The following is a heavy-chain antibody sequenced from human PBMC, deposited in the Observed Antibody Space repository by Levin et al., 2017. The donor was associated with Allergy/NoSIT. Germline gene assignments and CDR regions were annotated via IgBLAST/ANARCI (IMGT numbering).Heavy chain of an antibody. CDR1: GGTFSSYA. D-gene: IGHD6-19*01. CDR2: IIPIFGTA. Sequence: ASVKVSCKASGGTFSSYAISWVRQAPGQGLEWMGGIIPIFGTANYAQKFQGRVTITADKSTSTAYMELSSLRSEDTAVYYCARGVSSGWRRWFDPWGQGTLVTVSS. J-gene: IGHJ5*02. CDR3: ARGVSSGWRRWFDP. V-gene: IGHV1-69*06.